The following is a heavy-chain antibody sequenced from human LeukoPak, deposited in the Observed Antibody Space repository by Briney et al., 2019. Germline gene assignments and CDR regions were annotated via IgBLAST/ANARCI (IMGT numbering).Heavy chain of an antibody. V-gene: IGHV4-4*07. J-gene: IGHJ3*02. Sequence: SETLSLTCTVSGGSISSYYWSWIRQPAGKGLEWIGRIYTSGSTNYNPSLKSRATMSVDTSKNQCSLKLSSVTAADTAVYYCARDRGSSWYDAFDIWGQGTMVTVSS. CDR1: GGSISSYY. CDR3: ARDRGSSWYDAFDI. D-gene: IGHD6-13*01. CDR2: IYTSGST.